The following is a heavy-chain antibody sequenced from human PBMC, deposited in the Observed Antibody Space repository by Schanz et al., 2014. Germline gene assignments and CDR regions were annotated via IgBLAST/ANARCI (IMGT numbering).Heavy chain of an antibody. CDR2: ISGSGGST. CDR1: GFTFSSYA. CDR3: AKGMGYCSGGTCYDYYYYGLDV. D-gene: IGHD2-15*01. J-gene: IGHJ6*02. Sequence: VQLLQFGGGVVQPGRSLRLSCAASGFTFSSYAMHWVRQAPGKGLEWVSGISGSGGSTYYADSVKGRFTISRDNSKNTLYLQMNSLRAEDTAVFYCAKGMGYCSGGTCYDYYYYGLDVWGQGTTVTVSS. V-gene: IGHV3-23*01.